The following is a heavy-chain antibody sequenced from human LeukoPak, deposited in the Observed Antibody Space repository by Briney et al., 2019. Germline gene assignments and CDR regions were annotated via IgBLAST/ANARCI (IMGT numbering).Heavy chain of an antibody. Sequence: QTGGSLRLSCAASGFTFSDYYMSWVRQAPGKGLEWVAVISYDGSNKYYADSVKGRFTISRDNSKNTLYLQMNSLRAEDTAVYYCAKVRYDSSGYQSPYFDYWGQGILVTVSS. J-gene: IGHJ4*02. CDR1: GFTFSDYY. D-gene: IGHD3-22*01. V-gene: IGHV3-30-3*01. CDR3: AKVRYDSSGYQSPYFDY. CDR2: ISYDGSNK.